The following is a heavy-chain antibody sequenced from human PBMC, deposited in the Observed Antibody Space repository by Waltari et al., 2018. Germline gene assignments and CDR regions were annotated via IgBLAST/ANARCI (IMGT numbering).Heavy chain of an antibody. J-gene: IGHJ3*02. CDR2: IYTSGST. V-gene: IGHV4-61*09. D-gene: IGHD2-21*01. CDR3: ASDLVGTSTFDI. Sequence: QVQLQESGPGLVKPSQTLSLTCTVSGGSISSGSYYWSWIRQPAGKGLEWIGYIYTSGSTNYNPSLKSRVTISVDTSKNQFSLKLSSVTAADTAVYYCASDLVGTSTFDIWGQGTMVTVSS. CDR1: GGSISSGSYY.